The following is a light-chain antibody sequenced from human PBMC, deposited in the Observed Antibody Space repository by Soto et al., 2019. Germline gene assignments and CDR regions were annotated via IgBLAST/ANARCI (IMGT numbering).Light chain of an antibody. CDR2: QDS. Sequence: SYELTQPPSVSVSPGQTASITCSGDKLGDKYACWYQQKPGQSPVLVIYQDSKWPSGIPERFSGSNSGNTATLTISGTQAMDEADYYCQAWDSSTAGVFGGGTKVTVL. CDR1: KLGDKY. CDR3: QAWDSSTAGV. J-gene: IGLJ2*01. V-gene: IGLV3-1*01.